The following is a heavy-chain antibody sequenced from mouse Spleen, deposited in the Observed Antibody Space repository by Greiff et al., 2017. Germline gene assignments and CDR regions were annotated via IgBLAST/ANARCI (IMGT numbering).Heavy chain of an antibody. CDR2: INPSSGYT. CDR3: ARSPRAMDY. Sequence: LVESGAELARPGASVKMSCKASGYTFTSYTMHWVKQRPGQGLEWIGYINPSSGYTKYNQKFKDKATLTADKSSSTAYMQLSSLTSEDSAVYYCARSPRAMDYWGQGTSVTVSS. J-gene: IGHJ4*01. CDR1: GYTFTSYT. V-gene: IGHV1-4*01.